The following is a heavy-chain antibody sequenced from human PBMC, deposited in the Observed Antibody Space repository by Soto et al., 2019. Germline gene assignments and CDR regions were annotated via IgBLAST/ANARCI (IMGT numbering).Heavy chain of an antibody. Sequence: EVQLVESGGGLVQPGGSLRITCTASGFTFSSSWMAWVRQAPGKGLEWVGNIKHDGSEVYYLDSVRGRFTISRDSAWKSLYLQVNSLRAEDTAVYYCAGIQNNWFDPWGQGTLVAVSS. J-gene: IGHJ5*02. CDR3: AGIQNNWFDP. V-gene: IGHV3-7*01. CDR1: GFTFSSSW. CDR2: IKHDGSEV.